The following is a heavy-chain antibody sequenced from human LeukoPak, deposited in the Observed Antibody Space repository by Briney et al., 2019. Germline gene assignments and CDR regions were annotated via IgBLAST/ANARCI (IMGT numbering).Heavy chain of an antibody. Sequence: SETLSLTCTVSGGSISSYYWSWIRQPPGKGLEWIGYIYYSGSTNYNPSLKSRVTISVDTSKNQFSLNLSSVTAADTAVYYCARQLYESQYNWFDPWGQGTLVTVSS. CDR2: IYYSGST. CDR3: ARQLYESQYNWFDP. D-gene: IGHD2-2*01. J-gene: IGHJ5*02. V-gene: IGHV4-59*08. CDR1: GGSISSYY.